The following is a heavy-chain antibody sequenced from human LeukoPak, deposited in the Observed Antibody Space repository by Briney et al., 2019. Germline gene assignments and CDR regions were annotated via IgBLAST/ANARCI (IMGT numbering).Heavy chain of an antibody. V-gene: IGHV3-73*01. CDR1: GFTFSDCS. Sequence: GGSLKLSCAASGFTFSDCSIHWVRQASGKGLEWVGLIDKKTKNYETAYAASVRGRFTISRDDSQNTAYLQMYSLETKDTALYYCTRDAGTYNWLDPWGQGTLVTVSS. J-gene: IGHJ5*02. D-gene: IGHD1-26*01. CDR2: IDKKTKNYET. CDR3: TRDAGTYNWLDP.